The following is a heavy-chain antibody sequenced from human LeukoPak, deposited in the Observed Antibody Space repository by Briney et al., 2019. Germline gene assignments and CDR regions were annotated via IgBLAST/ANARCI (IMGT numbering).Heavy chain of an antibody. CDR2: INPDGRDT. V-gene: IGHV3-7*01. CDR1: GFTFNRCW. CDR3: TSWGDTTAEYFQR. D-gene: IGHD2-21*02. Sequence: GGSLRLSCVVSGFTFNRCWMNWVRQAPGKGLEWVAHINPDGRDTYYVDSVKGRFTISRDNAQNSMYLQMNSLRVEDTAVYYCTSWGDTTAEYFQRWRQGTLVTVSS. J-gene: IGHJ1*01.